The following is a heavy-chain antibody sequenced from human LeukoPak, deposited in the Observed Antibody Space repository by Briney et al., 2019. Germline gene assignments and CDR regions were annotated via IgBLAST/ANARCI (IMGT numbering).Heavy chain of an antibody. CDR3: ARNNGMDV. CDR2: VNRDGSET. CDR1: GFALSSHW. V-gene: IGHV3-7*03. J-gene: IGHJ6*02. Sequence: GGSLRLSCAASGFALSSHWMTWVRQVPGRGPEWVANVNRDGSETYYLDSVKGRFTISKDNAKNSLYLQMNSLRAEDTALYHCARNNGMDVWGQGSTVIVSS.